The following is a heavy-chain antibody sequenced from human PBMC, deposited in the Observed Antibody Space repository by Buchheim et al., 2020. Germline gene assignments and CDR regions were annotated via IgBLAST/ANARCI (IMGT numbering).Heavy chain of an antibody. V-gene: IGHV3-23*04. Sequence: EQVVESGGGVVQPGRSLRLSCAASGFTFSRYGMFWVRQAPGKGLEWVSTISGGGGNTYYADSVKGRFTISRDNSRNILFLQMSSLRVEDTALYYCAKGTGSNYYYYMDVWGKGTT. CDR2: ISGGGGNT. CDR1: GFTFSRYG. D-gene: IGHD1-1*01. J-gene: IGHJ6*03. CDR3: AKGTGSNYYYYMDV.